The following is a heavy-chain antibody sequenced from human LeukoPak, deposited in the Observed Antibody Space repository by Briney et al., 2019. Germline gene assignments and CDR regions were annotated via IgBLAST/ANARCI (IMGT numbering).Heavy chain of an antibody. J-gene: IGHJ6*02. V-gene: IGHV4-59*01. CDR1: GGSISSDY. CDR3: ARVSVVYGMDV. CDR2: MYYTGST. Sequence: SETLSVTCSVSGGSISSDYWAWIRQPPGKGLEWIGYMYYTGSTNYNPSLKSRVTILLATSKNQFSLKLSSVTAADTAVYYCARVSVVYGMDVWGRGTTVTASS.